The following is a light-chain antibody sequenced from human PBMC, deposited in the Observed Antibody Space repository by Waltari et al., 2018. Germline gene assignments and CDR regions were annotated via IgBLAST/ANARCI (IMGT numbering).Light chain of an antibody. Sequence: DIVMTQSPDSLAVSLGETATISCKSSHGHSFHSNHKNYLAWYQQKQGQPPKLLLYWASTRESGVPDRFSGSGSGTDFTLTIFSLQAEDVAVYYCQQYYNTPYTFGRGTKVEI. CDR1: HGHSFHSNHKNY. CDR3: QQYYNTPYT. J-gene: IGKJ2*01. CDR2: WAS. V-gene: IGKV4-1*01.